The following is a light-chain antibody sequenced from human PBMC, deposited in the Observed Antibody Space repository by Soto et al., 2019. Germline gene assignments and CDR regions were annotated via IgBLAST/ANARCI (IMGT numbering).Light chain of an antibody. CDR1: QSVSSNY. CDR2: DAS. V-gene: IGKV3-20*01. J-gene: IGKJ4*01. Sequence: EIVLTQSPGTLSLSPGERATLSCRASQSVSSNYLAWYQQKSGQAPRLLIYDASSRATGIPDRFSGSGSGTDFTLTISRLESEDFAVYYCQQYRSSPHTFGGGTKVEIK. CDR3: QQYRSSPHT.